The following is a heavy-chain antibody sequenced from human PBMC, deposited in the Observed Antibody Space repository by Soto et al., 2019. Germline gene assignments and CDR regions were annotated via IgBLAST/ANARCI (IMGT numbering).Heavy chain of an antibody. CDR3: ARQCAIVGGDYYFGMDL. CDR1: GGSISSSDW. D-gene: IGHD3-3*01. V-gene: IGHV4-4*02. CDR2: IYYSGST. J-gene: IGHJ6*02. Sequence: QVQLQESGPGLVKPSGTLSLTCAVSGGSISSSDWWSWVRQSPGKGLEWIGEIYYSGSTNYNPSLTSRVTISVDKSKNQFFLKLNSLTAADTAVYYCARQCAIVGGDYYFGMDLWGQGTTVTVSS.